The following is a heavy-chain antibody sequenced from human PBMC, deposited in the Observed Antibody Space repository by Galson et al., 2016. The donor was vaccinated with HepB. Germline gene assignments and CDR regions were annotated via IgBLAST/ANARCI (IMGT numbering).Heavy chain of an antibody. Sequence: SLRLSCAASGFVFSNYGMHWVRQAPGKGLEWVAGLSYNGLNQHYPDSLMGRFTVSRDNSKSIMYLQMDGLRPDDTAVYYCTKQVAEGGLGETWGQGTVVTVSS. CDR2: LSYNGLNQ. J-gene: IGHJ5*02. CDR1: GFVFSNYG. CDR3: TKQVAEGGLGET. V-gene: IGHV3-30*18. D-gene: IGHD2-15*01.